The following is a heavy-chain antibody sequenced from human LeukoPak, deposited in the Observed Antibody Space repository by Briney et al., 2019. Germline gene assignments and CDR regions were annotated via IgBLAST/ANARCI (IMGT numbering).Heavy chain of an antibody. V-gene: IGHV3-43*02. CDR2: ISGDVDST. CDR3: AKSGYSSSWYYYYYGMDV. CDR1: GFTFDDYA. Sequence: PGGSLRLSCAASGFTFDDYAMHWVRQAPGKGLEWVSLISGDVDSTYYADSVKGRFTISRDTSKNSLYLQMNSPRTEDTAIYYCAKSGYSSSWYYYYYGMDVWGQGTTVTVSS. J-gene: IGHJ6*02. D-gene: IGHD6-13*01.